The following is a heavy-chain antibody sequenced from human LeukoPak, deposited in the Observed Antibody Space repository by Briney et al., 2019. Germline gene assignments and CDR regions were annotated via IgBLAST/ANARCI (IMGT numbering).Heavy chain of an antibody. J-gene: IGHJ6*04. CDR2: IFHSGST. Sequence: SETLSLTCAVSAYSISSGYYWGWIRQPPGKGLEWIGSIFHSGSTYYNPSLKSRVNMSVDTSKNQISLKLCSVTAADTAVYYCARASGSYGSGSYYYYGMDVWGKGTTVTVSS. CDR1: AYSISSGYY. V-gene: IGHV4-38-2*01. D-gene: IGHD3-10*01. CDR3: ARASGSYGSGSYYYYGMDV.